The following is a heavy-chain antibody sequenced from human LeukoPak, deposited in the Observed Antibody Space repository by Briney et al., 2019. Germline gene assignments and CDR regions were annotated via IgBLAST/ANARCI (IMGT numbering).Heavy chain of an antibody. CDR2: IYTSGST. Sequence: SETLSLTCTVSGGSTSSYYWSWIRQPAGKGLEWIGRIYTSGSTNYNPSLKSRVTVSVDTSKNQFSLKLSSVTAADTAVYYCARDALSSSRAGGAFDIWGQGTMVTVSS. V-gene: IGHV4-4*07. CDR3: ARDALSSSRAGGAFDI. CDR1: GGSTSSYY. J-gene: IGHJ3*02. D-gene: IGHD6-6*01.